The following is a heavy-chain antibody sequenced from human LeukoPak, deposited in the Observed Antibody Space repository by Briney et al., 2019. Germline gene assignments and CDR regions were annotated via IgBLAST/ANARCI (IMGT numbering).Heavy chain of an antibody. J-gene: IGHJ4*02. CDR2: INHSGST. CDR1: GGSFSGYY. V-gene: IGHV4-34*01. Sequence: PSETLSLTCAVYGGSFSGYYWSWIRQPPGKGLEWIGEINHSGSTNYNPSLTSRVTISVDTSKNQFSLKLSSVTAADTAVYSCARGDSGRFDYWGQGTLVTVSS. CDR3: ARGDSGRFDY. D-gene: IGHD3-10*01.